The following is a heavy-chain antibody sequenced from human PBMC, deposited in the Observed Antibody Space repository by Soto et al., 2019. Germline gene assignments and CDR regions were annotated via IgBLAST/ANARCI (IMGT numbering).Heavy chain of an antibody. J-gene: IGHJ6*02. CDR2: ISGSGGST. CDR3: AKDSVGPNYSGSGIYYYYGMDV. D-gene: IGHD3-10*01. V-gene: IGHV3-23*01. Sequence: EVQLLESGGGLVQPGGSLRLSCAASGFTFSSYAMSWVRQAPGKGLEWVSAISGSGGSTYYADSVKGRFTISRDNSKNTLYLQMNSLRAEDTAVYYCAKDSVGPNYSGSGIYYYYGMDVWGQGTTVTVSS. CDR1: GFTFSSYA.